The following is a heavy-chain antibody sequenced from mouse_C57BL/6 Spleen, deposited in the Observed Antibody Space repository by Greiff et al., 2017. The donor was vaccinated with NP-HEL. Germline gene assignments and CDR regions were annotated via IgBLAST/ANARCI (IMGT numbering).Heavy chain of an antibody. CDR2: INPNNGGT. D-gene: IGHD2-5*01. CDR3: ASFSYYSNSHYAMDY. Sequence: EVQLQQSGPELVKPGASVKISCKASGYTFTDYYMNWVKQSHGKSLEWIGDINPNNGGTSYNQKFKGKATLTVDKSSSTAYMELRSLTSEDSAVYYCASFSYYSNSHYAMDYWGQGTSVTVSS. V-gene: IGHV1-26*01. CDR1: GYTFTDYY. J-gene: IGHJ4*01.